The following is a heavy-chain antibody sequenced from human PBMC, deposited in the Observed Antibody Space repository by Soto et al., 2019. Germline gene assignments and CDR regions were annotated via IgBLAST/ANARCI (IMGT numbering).Heavy chain of an antibody. CDR1: GFTISNYG. CDR3: ATTRVGPCSSSICFSGIFDGMDV. Sequence: GGSLRLSCAASGFTISNYGMHWVRQAPGKGLEWVAVISYGGTITYYTDSVKGRFTISRDNSKNTLYLQMNSLRTEDTAVYYCATTRVGPCSSSICFSGIFDGMDVWGQGTTVTVSS. J-gene: IGHJ6*02. CDR2: ISYGGTIT. V-gene: IGHV3-30-3*01. D-gene: IGHD2-2*01.